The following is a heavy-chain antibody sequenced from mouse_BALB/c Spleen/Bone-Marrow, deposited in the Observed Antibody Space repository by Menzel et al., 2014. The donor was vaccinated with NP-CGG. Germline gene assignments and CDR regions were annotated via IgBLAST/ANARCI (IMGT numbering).Heavy chain of an antibody. CDR2: IWGDGST. D-gene: IGHD2-4*01. CDR3: ARALYDYDDLYCAMDY. J-gene: IGHJ4*01. CDR1: GFSLTGYG. V-gene: IGHV2-6-7*01. Sequence: VNVVESGPGLVAPSQSLSITCTVSGFSLTGYGVNWVRQPPGKGLEWLGMIWGDGSTDYNSALKSRLSISKDNSKSQVFLKMNSLQTDDTAGYYCARALYDYDDLYCAMDYWGQGTSVTVSS.